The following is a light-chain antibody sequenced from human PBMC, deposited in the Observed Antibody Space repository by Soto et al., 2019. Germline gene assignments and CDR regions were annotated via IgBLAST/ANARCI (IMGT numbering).Light chain of an antibody. V-gene: IGLV7-43*01. CDR1: TGAVTSGYY. Sequence: QAVVTQETSLTVSPGGTVTLTCASSTGAVTSGYYPSWFQQKPGQTPRTLIYNTRNKHPWTPVRFSGSLVGGKAALTLSGVQPEDEADYYCLLYFGGASWVFGGGTKLTVL. CDR2: NTR. J-gene: IGLJ3*02. CDR3: LLYFGGASWV.